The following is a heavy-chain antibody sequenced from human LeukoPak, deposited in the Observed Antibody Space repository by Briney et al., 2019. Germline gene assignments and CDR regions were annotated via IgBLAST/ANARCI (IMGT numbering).Heavy chain of an antibody. CDR2: VFYSGST. V-gene: IGHV4-59*01. Sequence: PSETLSLTCTVSGGSFTSYYWTWIRQPPGKGLEWIGYVFYSGSTDYNPSLKSRVTISVDTSNNQFSLNLRSVTAADTAVYYCARVKSVALLTHWFDPWGQGTLVTVSS. CDR3: ARVKSVALLTHWFDP. D-gene: IGHD6-19*01. CDR1: GGSFTSYY. J-gene: IGHJ5*02.